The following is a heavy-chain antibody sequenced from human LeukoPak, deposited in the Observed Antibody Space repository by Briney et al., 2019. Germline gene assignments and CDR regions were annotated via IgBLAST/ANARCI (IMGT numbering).Heavy chain of an antibody. V-gene: IGHV1-18*01. Sequence: ASVKVSCKASGYIFINYGITWVRQAPGQGLEWMGWSSPYNGKTNYAQKFQGRVTMTTDTSTNTAYMELRSLRSDDTAVYYCARRGSVETPMSNWEWWYWGQGTLVTVSS. CDR1: GYIFINYG. CDR2: SSPYNGKT. CDR3: ARRGSVETPMSNWEWWY. D-gene: IGHD5-18*01. J-gene: IGHJ4*02.